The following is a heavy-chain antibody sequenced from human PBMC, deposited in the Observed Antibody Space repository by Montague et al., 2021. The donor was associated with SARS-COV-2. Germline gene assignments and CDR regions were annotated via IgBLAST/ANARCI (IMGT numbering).Heavy chain of an antibody. CDR3: VRYSGWFYFDF. J-gene: IGHJ4*02. Sequence: KKYSDYAPAVRGRLTVNPDASKNEFSLELNYVTPEDTAVYYCVRYSGWFYFDFWGRGTLVTVSS. CDR2: KKYS. D-gene: IGHD6-19*01. V-gene: IGHV6-1*01.